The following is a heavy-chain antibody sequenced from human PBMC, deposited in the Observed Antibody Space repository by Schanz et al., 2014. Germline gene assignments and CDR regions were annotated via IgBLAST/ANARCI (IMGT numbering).Heavy chain of an antibody. CDR2: ISYDGRNK. V-gene: IGHV3-30-3*01. CDR1: GFTFSSYA. CDR3: ARDLEGYDGGGGGFDP. J-gene: IGHJ5*02. D-gene: IGHD2-21*01. Sequence: QVQLVESGGGVVQPGRSLRLSCAASGFTFSSYAMHWVRQAPGKGLECVAVISYDGRNKYYADSVKGRFTISRDNSKNTLYLQMNSLRAEDTAVYYCARDLEGYDGGGGGFDPWGQGTLVTVSS.